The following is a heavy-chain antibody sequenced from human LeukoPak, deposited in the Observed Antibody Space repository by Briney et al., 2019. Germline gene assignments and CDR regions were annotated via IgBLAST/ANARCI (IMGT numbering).Heavy chain of an antibody. CDR1: GYTFTGYY. CDR3: ARVDYYGSGSNWFDP. Sequence: ASVKVSCKASGYTFTGYYMHWVRQAPGQGLEWMGWINPNSGGTNYAQKFQGRVTMTRDTSISTAYMELSRLRSDDTAVYYCARVDYYGSGSNWFDPWGQGTLVTVSS. D-gene: IGHD3-10*01. CDR2: INPNSGGT. J-gene: IGHJ5*02. V-gene: IGHV1-2*02.